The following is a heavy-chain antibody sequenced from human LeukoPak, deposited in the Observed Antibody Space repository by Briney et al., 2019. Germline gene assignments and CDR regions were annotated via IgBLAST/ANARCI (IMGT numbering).Heavy chain of an antibody. V-gene: IGHV4-61*02. CDR3: ARDGPFIAVAYRYFDY. D-gene: IGHD6-19*01. CDR2: IYTSGST. CDR1: GGSISSGSYY. Sequence: PSQTLSLTCTVSGGSISSGSYYWSWIRQPAGKGLEWIGRIYTSGSTNYNPSLKSRVTISVDTSKNQFSLKLSSVTAADTAVYYCARDGPFIAVAYRYFDYWGQGTLVTVSS. J-gene: IGHJ4*02.